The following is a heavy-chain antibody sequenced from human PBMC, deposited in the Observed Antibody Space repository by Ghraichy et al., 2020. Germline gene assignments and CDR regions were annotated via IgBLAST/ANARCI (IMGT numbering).Heavy chain of an antibody. CDR3: ARGLGGDYGYPISPIDGMDV. CDR2: ISAYNGNT. Sequence: ASVKVSCKASGYTFTSYGISWVRQAPGQGLEWMGWISAYNGNTNYAQKLQGRVTMTTDTSTSTAYMELRSLRSDDTAVYYCARGLGGDYGYPISPIDGMDVWGQGTTVTVSS. J-gene: IGHJ6*02. CDR1: GYTFTSYG. D-gene: IGHD4-17*01. V-gene: IGHV1-18*01.